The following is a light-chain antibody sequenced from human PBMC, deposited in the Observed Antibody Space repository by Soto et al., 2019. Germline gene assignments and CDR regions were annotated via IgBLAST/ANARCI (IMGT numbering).Light chain of an antibody. Sequence: EVVMTQSPATVSVSPGEGVTLSCRASQTISNDLAWYQQKPGQAPRLLIYGASTRATGVPARFSGGGSGTEITLTISSLQSEDFAFYYCQQNNKWPPVTFGGGTKVDIK. CDR2: GAS. V-gene: IGKV3-15*01. J-gene: IGKJ4*01. CDR1: QTISND. CDR3: QQNNKWPPVT.